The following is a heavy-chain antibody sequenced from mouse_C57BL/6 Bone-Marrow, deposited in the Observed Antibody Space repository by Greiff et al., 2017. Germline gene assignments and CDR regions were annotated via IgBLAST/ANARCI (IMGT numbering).Heavy chain of an antibody. Sequence: VMLVESGAELVRPGTSVKVSCKASGYAFTNYLIEWVKQRPGQGLEWIGVINPGSGGTNYNEKFKGKATLTADKSSSTAYMQLSSLTSEDSAVYFCARGDLYYYGSSYWFAYWGQGTLVTVSA. CDR1: GYAFTNYL. CDR3: ARGDLYYYGSSYWFAY. J-gene: IGHJ3*01. D-gene: IGHD1-1*01. V-gene: IGHV1-54*01. CDR2: INPGSGGT.